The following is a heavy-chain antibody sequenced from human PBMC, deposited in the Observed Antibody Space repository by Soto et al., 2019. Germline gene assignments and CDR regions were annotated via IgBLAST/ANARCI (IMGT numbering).Heavy chain of an antibody. CDR3: AREAYGMDV. Sequence: AVYGGSFSGYYWSWIRQPPGKGLEWIGEINHSGSTNYNPSLKSRVTISVDTSKNQFSLKLSSVTAADTAVYYCAREAYGMDVWGQGTTVTVSS. CDR1: GGSFSGYY. J-gene: IGHJ6*02. V-gene: IGHV4-34*01. CDR2: INHSGST.